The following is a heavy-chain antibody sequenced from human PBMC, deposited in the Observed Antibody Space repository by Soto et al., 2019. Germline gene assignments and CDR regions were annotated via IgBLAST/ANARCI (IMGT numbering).Heavy chain of an antibody. Sequence: SETLSLTCTVSGGSLSSYYWTWIRQSPGKGLEWIGYVYFSGNTNYNPSLKSRVTISIDTSKNQFSLRLASVTAADTAFYYCGSVRPSGYVLSWGQGTLVTVSS. CDR1: GGSLSSYY. CDR2: VYFSGNT. CDR3: GSVRPSGYVLS. V-gene: IGHV4-59*01. D-gene: IGHD6-25*01. J-gene: IGHJ5*02.